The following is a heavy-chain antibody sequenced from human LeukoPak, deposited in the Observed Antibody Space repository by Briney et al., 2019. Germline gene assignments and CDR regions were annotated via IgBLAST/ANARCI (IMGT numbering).Heavy chain of an antibody. Sequence: SETLSLTCAVYGGSFSGYYWSWIRQPPGKGLEWIGEINHSGSTNYNPSLKSRVTLSVDPSKNQFSQKLDSATAADPALFYLARGSGYYYGMDVWGQGTTVTVSS. D-gene: IGHD6-25*01. V-gene: IGHV4-34*01. CDR2: INHSGST. CDR1: GGSFSGYY. J-gene: IGHJ6*02. CDR3: ARGSGYYYGMDV.